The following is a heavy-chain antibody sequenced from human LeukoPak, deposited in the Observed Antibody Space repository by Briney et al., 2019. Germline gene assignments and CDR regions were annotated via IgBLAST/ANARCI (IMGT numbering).Heavy chain of an antibody. D-gene: IGHD2-2*01. CDR1: GGSISSGGYY. Sequence: SETLSLTCTVSGGSISSGGYYWSWIRQPPGKGLEWIGYIYHSGSTYYNPSLKSRVTISVDRSKNQFSLKLSSVTAADTAVYYCARDGTDIVVVPAAPDAFDIWGQGTMVTVSS. CDR3: ARDGTDIVVVPAAPDAFDI. V-gene: IGHV4-30-2*01. J-gene: IGHJ3*02. CDR2: IYHSGST.